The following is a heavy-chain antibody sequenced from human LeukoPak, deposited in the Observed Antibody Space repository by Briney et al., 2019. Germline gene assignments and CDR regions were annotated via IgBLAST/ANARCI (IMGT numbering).Heavy chain of an antibody. V-gene: IGHV4-38-2*02. CDR3: ARRYCSGGSCYSERGAFDI. Sequence: PSETLSLTCTVSGYSISSGNYWGWIRQSPGKGLEWIGSIYYSGTTYYNPSLKSRVTISVDTSKNQFSLKLSSVTAADTAVYYCARRYCSGGSCYSERGAFDIWGQGTMVTVSS. J-gene: IGHJ3*02. D-gene: IGHD2-15*01. CDR2: IYYSGTT. CDR1: GYSISSGNY.